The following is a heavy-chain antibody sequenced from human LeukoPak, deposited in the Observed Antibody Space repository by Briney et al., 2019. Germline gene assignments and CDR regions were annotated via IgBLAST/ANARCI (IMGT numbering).Heavy chain of an antibody. D-gene: IGHD3-3*01. CDR3: ARSIWGSYDFWSGLRNFDY. J-gene: IGHJ4*02. CDR1: GGTFSSYA. V-gene: IGHV1-69*01. Sequence: GSSVKVSCKASGGTFSSYAISWVRQAPGQGLEWMGGIIPIFGTANYEQKFQGRVTITAAESPSKDYMELSSLRSEDTAVYYCARSIWGSYDFWSGLRNFDYWGQGTLVTVSS. CDR2: IIPIFGTA.